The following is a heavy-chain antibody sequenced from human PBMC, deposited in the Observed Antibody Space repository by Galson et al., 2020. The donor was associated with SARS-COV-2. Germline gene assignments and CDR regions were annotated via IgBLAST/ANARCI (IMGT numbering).Heavy chain of an antibody. D-gene: IGHD3-16*02. CDR2: ISDDGTNE. V-gene: IGHV3-30*18. Sequence: PGGSLRLSCAASGLTFRTYGMHWVRQAPGQGLEWVALISDDGTNEYYADSVKGRFTISRDNSKNTMDLQMDSLRADDTALYYCAKALSSWELLVPFYNWGQGTMVTVSS. CDR3: AKALSSWELLVPFYN. CDR1: GLTFRTYG. J-gene: IGHJ3*02.